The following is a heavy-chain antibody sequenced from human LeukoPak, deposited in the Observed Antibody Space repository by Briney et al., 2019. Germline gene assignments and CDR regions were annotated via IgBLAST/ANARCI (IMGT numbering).Heavy chain of an antibody. Sequence: PGGSLRLSCAASGCTFSSYVMNWVRQAPGKGLEWISYITSSSSTITYADSVKGRFTISRDNVEKSLYLQMNSLRAEDTAVYYCVREGPAFDYWGQGTLVTVSS. CDR3: VREGPAFDY. J-gene: IGHJ4*02. CDR2: ITSSSSTI. V-gene: IGHV3-48*01. CDR1: GCTFSSYV.